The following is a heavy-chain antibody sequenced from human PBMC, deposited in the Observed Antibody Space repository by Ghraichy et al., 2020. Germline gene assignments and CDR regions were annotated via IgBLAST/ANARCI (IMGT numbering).Heavy chain of an antibody. Sequence: GGSLRLSCSASGFTFRNYAMHWVRQPPGKGLEYVATINGAGDATHRADSVQGRFIISRDNSKNTVHLQIFSLRPEDTAIYYCVKETSDWRVGCYDHWGQGALVTVSS. CDR3: VKETSDWRVGCYDH. D-gene: IGHD6-19*01. V-gene: IGHV3-64D*06. CDR2: INGAGDAT. CDR1: GFTFRNYA. J-gene: IGHJ4*02.